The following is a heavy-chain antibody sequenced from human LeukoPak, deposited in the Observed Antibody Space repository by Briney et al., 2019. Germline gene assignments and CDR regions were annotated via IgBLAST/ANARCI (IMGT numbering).Heavy chain of an antibody. V-gene: IGHV3-48*03. J-gene: IGHJ3*02. D-gene: IGHD3-16*02. CDR1: GFTFSSYE. CDR2: ISSSGSTI. Sequence: GGSLRLSCAASGFTFSSYEMNWVRQAPGKWLEWVSYISSSGSTIYYADSVKGRFTISRDNAKNSLYLQMNSLRAEDTAVYYCARSRDYVWGSYRYRGAFDIWGQGTMVTVSS. CDR3: ARSRDYVWGSYRYRGAFDI.